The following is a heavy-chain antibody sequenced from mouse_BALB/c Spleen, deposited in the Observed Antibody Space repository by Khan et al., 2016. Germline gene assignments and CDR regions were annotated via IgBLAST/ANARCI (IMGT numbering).Heavy chain of an antibody. CDR3: TRQLGLRDY. J-gene: IGHJ2*01. V-gene: IGHV6-6*02. CDR2: IRLKSNNYAT. CDR1: GFTFSNYW. Sequence: EVELVESGGGLVQPGGSMKLSCVASGFTFSNYWMNWVRQSPEKGLEWVAEIRLKSNNYATHYAESVKGRFTISRDDSKSSVYLQMNNLRAEDTGSYYCTRQLGLRDYWGQGTTLTVSS. D-gene: IGHD3-1*01.